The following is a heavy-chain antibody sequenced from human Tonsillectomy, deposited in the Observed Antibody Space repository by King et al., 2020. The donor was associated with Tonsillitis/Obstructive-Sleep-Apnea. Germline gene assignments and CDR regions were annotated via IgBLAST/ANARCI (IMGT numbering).Heavy chain of an antibody. CDR3: ARVRGVWFGELSKYYFDY. Sequence: QLQESGPGLVKPSETLSLTCTVSGGSISSYYWSWIRQTPGKGLEWIGYIYYSGSTNYNPSLKSRVTISVDKSKNQFSLKLGSVTAADTAVYYCARVRGVWFGELSKYYFDYWGQGTLVTVSS. CDR2: IYYSGST. V-gene: IGHV4-59*12. D-gene: IGHD3-10*01. J-gene: IGHJ4*02. CDR1: GGSISSYY.